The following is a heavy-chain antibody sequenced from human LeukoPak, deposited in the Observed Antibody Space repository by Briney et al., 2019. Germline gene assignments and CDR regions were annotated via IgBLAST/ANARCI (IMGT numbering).Heavy chain of an antibody. CDR2: INPSGGGS. Sequence: ASVKISCKASGYTFTNYYMHWVRQAPGQGLEWMGVINPSGGGSSHAEKFQGRVTMTSDTSTSTVYMELSSLRSEDTAVYYCARDGVIGYGSGSFRAFDIWGQGTMVTVSS. J-gene: IGHJ3*02. V-gene: IGHV1-46*01. CDR1: GYTFTNYY. D-gene: IGHD3-10*01. CDR3: ARDGVIGYGSGSFRAFDI.